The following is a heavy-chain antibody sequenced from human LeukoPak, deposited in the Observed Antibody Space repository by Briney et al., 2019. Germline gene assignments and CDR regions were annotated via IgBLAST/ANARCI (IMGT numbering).Heavy chain of an antibody. J-gene: IGHJ4*02. D-gene: IGHD3-22*01. V-gene: IGHV3-21*01. Sequence: GGSLRLSCAASGFTFSSYSMNWVRQAPGKGLEWVSSISSSSSYIYYADSVKGRFTISRHNAKNSLYLQMNSLRAEDTAVYYCARGEDYYDSSGYYYDFDYWGQGTLVTVSS. CDR3: ARGEDYYDSSGYYYDFDY. CDR2: ISSSSSYI. CDR1: GFTFSSYS.